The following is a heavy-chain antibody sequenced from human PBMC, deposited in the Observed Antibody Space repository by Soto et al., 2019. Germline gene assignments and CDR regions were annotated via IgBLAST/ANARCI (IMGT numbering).Heavy chain of an antibody. D-gene: IGHD3-22*01. J-gene: IGHJ5*02. Sequence: SETLSLTCTVSGGPISSGDYYWSWIRQPPGKGPEWIGYIYYSGSTYYNPSLKSRVTISADTSKNQFSLKLSSVTAADTAVYYCARVNYDSSGRVHWFDPWGQGTLVTVSS. CDR1: GGPISSGDYY. V-gene: IGHV4-30-4*01. CDR3: ARVNYDSSGRVHWFDP. CDR2: IYYSGST.